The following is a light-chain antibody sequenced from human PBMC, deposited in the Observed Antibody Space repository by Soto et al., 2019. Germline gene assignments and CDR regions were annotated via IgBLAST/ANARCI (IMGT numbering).Light chain of an antibody. CDR3: SSHAGSDNPVV. CDR1: SSDVGGYNF. J-gene: IGLJ1*01. CDR2: DVN. Sequence: QSALTQPPSASGSPGQSVTISCTGTSSDVGGYNFVSWYQQHPGKAPKVMIYDVNKRPSGVPDRFSGSKSGNTASLTVSRLQAEDEADYSCSSHAGSDNPVVFGTGTKVTVL. V-gene: IGLV2-8*01.